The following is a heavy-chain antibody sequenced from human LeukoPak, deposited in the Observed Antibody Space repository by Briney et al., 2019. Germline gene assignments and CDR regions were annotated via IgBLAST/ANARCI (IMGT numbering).Heavy chain of an antibody. CDR3: ARLGLGRWLQFLHGGAITSGAFDI. Sequence: SETLSLTCAVYGGSFSGYYWSWIRQPPGKGLEWIGEINHSGSTYYNPSLKSRVTISVDTSKNQFSLKLSSVTAADTAVYYCARLGLGRWLQFLHGGAITSGAFDIWGQGTMVTVSS. D-gene: IGHD5-24*01. J-gene: IGHJ3*02. CDR2: INHSGST. V-gene: IGHV4-34*01. CDR1: GGSFSGYY.